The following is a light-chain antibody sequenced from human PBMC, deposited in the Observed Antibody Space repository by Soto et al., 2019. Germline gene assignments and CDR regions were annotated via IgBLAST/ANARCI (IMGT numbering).Light chain of an antibody. V-gene: IGKV3-20*01. CDR2: AAS. J-gene: IGKJ1*01. CDR3: QQYAKAPLT. CDR1: QIVNNNY. Sequence: EIVLTHSPGTLSLSPGERATLSCRASQIVNNNYLAWYQQKPGQAPRLVIYAASSRATGVPDRFSGSGSGTDFTLTISRLGPEDFADYYCQQYAKAPLTFGQGTKVEIK.